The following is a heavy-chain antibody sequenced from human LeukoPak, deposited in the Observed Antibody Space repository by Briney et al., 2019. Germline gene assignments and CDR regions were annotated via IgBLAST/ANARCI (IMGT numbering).Heavy chain of an antibody. CDR2: IFYTGST. Sequence: SETLSLTCTVSGASISSSSYYWGWIRQPPGKGLEWIGSIFYTGSTYYNPSLKSRVTISLDTSKNQFSLNLRSVTAADTAVYFCARAQQSLGYCSGGSCSYFDYWGQGTLVTVSS. CDR3: ARAQQSLGYCSGGSCSYFDY. CDR1: GASISSSSYY. J-gene: IGHJ4*02. V-gene: IGHV4-39*07. D-gene: IGHD2-15*01.